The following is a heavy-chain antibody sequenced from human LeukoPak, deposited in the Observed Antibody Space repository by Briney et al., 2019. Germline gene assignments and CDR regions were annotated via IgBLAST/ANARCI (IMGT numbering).Heavy chain of an antibody. CDR1: GFTFSSYS. V-gene: IGHV3-21*01. J-gene: IGHJ3*02. D-gene: IGHD6-19*01. CDR3: AGEEQWLVGAFDI. CDR2: ISSSSSYI. Sequence: GGSLRLSCAASGFTFSSYSMNWVRQAPGKGLEWVSSISSSSSYIYYADSVKGRFTISRDNAKNSLYLQMNSLRAEDTAVYYCAGEEQWLVGAFDIWGQGSMVTVSS.